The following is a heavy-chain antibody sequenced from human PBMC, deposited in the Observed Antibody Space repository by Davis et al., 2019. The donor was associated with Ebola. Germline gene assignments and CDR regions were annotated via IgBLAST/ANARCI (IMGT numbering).Heavy chain of an antibody. CDR2: IYYSGST. CDR1: GGSVSSGSYY. D-gene: IGHD3-3*01. CDR3: ARGLRIFGVVIIRAASWFDP. V-gene: IGHV4-61*01. Sequence: MPSETLSLTCTVSGGSVSSGSYYWSWIRQPPGMGLEWIGYIYYSGSTNYNPSLKSRVTISVDTSKNQFPLKLSSVTAADTAVYYCARGLRIFGVVIIRAASWFDPWGQGTLVTVSS. J-gene: IGHJ5*02.